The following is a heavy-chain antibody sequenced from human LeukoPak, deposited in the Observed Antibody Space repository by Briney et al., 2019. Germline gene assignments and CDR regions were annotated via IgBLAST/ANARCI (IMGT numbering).Heavy chain of an antibody. D-gene: IGHD6-13*01. V-gene: IGHV3-49*05. CDR3: TRAKQQLVQGDAFDI. Sequence: KSGGSLRLSCTASGFTFGDYAMSWFRQAPGKGLEWVGFIRSKAYGGTTEYAASVKGRFTISRDDSKSIAYLQMNSLKTEDTAVYYCTRAKQQLVQGDAFDIWGQGTMVTVSS. CDR2: IRSKAYGGTT. J-gene: IGHJ3*02. CDR1: GFTFGDYA.